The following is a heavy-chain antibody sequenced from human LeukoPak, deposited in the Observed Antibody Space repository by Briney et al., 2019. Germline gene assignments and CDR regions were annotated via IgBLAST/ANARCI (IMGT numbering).Heavy chain of an antibody. CDR2: INPNSGGT. CDR3: AMDTAMGDFDY. J-gene: IGHJ4*02. D-gene: IGHD5-18*01. Sequence: ASVKVSCKASGFTFTSYYFHWLRQAPGQGLEWMGWINPNSGGTNYAQKFQGRVTMTRDTSTSTVYMELSSLRSEDTAVYYCAMDTAMGDFDYWGQGTLVTVSS. V-gene: IGHV1-46*03. CDR1: GFTFTSYY.